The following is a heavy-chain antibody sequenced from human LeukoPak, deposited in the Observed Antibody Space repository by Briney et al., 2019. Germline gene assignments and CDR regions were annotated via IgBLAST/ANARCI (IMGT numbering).Heavy chain of an antibody. D-gene: IGHD5-24*01. CDR2: IYYRGST. Sequence: SETLSLTCTVSGGSISNYHWSWIRQPPGKGLGWIGYIYYRGSTKYNPSLESRVTISVDMSKNQFSLKLTSVTAADTAVYYCVRVQADGHSDIWGQGTMVTVSS. CDR1: GGSISNYH. J-gene: IGHJ3*02. CDR3: VRVQADGHSDI. V-gene: IGHV4-59*01.